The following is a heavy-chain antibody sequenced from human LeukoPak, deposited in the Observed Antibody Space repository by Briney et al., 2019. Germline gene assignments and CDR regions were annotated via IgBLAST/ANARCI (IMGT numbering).Heavy chain of an antibody. CDR2: VHLDGRT. CDR1: GGSISNTNW. J-gene: IGHJ4*02. CDR3: AREGGFYRPLDY. V-gene: IGHV4-4*02. Sequence: PSETLSLTCGVSGGSISNTNWWTWVRQPPGKGLEWIGEVHLDGRTNYNPSLKSRLTMSVDLSENHVSLKLTSVTAADTAVYYCAREGGFYRPLDYSGQGTLVTVSS. D-gene: IGHD3-3*01.